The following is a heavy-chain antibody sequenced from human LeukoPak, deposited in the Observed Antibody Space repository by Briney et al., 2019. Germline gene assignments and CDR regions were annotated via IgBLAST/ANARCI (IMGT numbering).Heavy chain of an antibody. V-gene: IGHV5-51*01. CDR1: GYTFGSHW. CDR3: ARGRGTGSPIGPRYFDL. J-gene: IGHJ2*01. Sequence: GESLKISCKASGYTFGSHWIGWVRQMPGRGLELMGLIHPGDSDIRYSPSFQGQVTISVDKSISTAFLRWTSLKASDTAIYYCARGRGTGSPIGPRYFDLWGRGTLVTVSS. CDR2: IHPGDSDI. D-gene: IGHD3-10*01.